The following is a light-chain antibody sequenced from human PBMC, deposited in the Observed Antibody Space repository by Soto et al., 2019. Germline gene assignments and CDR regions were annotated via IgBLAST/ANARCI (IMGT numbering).Light chain of an antibody. J-gene: IGKJ1*01. CDR2: LAS. V-gene: IGKV3D-11*03. CDR3: QQFHISRT. CDR1: QAVNTR. Sequence: EIVLTQSPGTLSLSPGERATLSCRASQAVNTRLAWYQHKPGQAPRLLIYLASNRAAGVPARFSGSGSGTDFTLTISDVEPEDFAVYYCQQFHISRTFGQGTKVDIK.